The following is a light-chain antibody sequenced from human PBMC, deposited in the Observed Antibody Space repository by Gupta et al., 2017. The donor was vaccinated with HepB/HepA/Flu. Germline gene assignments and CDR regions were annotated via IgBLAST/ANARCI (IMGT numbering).Light chain of an antibody. CDR3: QTWDSSTVV. Sequence: SYEVNQPPSLSVSPGQTASITCSGDKLGDKYACWYQQKPGQSPVLVIYQARRRPSGIPERFSGSNSGNTATLTISGTQAMDEADYYCQTWDSSTVVFGGGTKLTVL. V-gene: IGLV3-1*01. J-gene: IGLJ2*01. CDR2: QAR. CDR1: KLGDKY.